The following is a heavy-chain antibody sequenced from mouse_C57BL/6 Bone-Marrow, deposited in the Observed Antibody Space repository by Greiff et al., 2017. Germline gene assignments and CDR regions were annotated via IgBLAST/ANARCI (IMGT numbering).Heavy chain of an antibody. CDR2: IYPGSGST. Sequence: QVQLQQPGAELVQPGASVKMSCKASGYTFTSYWITWVKQRPGQGLEWIGDIYPGSGSTNYNEKFKSKATLTVDTSSSTAYMQLSSLTSEDSAVYYCARPYYSNYWYFDVWGTGTTVTVSA. CDR1: GYTFTSYW. J-gene: IGHJ1*03. CDR3: ARPYYSNYWYFDV. V-gene: IGHV1-55*01. D-gene: IGHD2-5*01.